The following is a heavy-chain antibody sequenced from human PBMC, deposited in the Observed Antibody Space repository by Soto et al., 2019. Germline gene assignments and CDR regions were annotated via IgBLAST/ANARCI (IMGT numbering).Heavy chain of an antibody. V-gene: IGHV4-38-2*02. CDR3: ARVTMVIRDSDHFGVDV. J-gene: IGHJ6*02. D-gene: IGHD4-17*01. CDR2: ISHTGTT. CDR1: GFPISSPYS. Sequence: SETLSLTCLVSGFPISSPYSWGCIRQPPGKGLEWIGSISHTGTTSYSPSLTSRVSISVDTSKNQVSLKLTSVTAADTAVYFCARVTMVIRDSDHFGVDVWGHGTTVTVYS.